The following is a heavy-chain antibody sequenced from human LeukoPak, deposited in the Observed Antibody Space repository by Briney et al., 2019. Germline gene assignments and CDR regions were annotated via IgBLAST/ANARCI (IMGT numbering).Heavy chain of an antibody. CDR3: ARVADGYYFDY. V-gene: IGHV1-2*02. J-gene: IGHJ4*02. CDR2: INPNSGDT. D-gene: IGHD6-25*01. Sequence: ASVKVSCQASGYTFTGYYMHWVRQAPGQGLEWMGWINPNSGDTNYAQKFHGRVTMTSDTSINTAYMELSRLTSDDTAVYHCARVADGYYFDYWGQGTLVTVSS. CDR1: GYTFTGYY.